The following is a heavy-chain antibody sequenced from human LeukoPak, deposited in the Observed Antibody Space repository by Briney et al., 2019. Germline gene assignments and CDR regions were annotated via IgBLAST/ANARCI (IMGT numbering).Heavy chain of an antibody. CDR1: GGSFSDYY. CDR2: INHSGST. V-gene: IGHV4-34*01. CDR3: ARVTVETTLDY. D-gene: IGHD4-17*01. Sequence: SETLSLTCAVYGGSFSDYYWSWIRQPPGKGLEWIGEINHSGSTNYNPSLKSRVTISVDTSKNQFSLKLSSVTAADTAVYHCARVTVETTLDYWGQGTLVTVSS. J-gene: IGHJ4*02.